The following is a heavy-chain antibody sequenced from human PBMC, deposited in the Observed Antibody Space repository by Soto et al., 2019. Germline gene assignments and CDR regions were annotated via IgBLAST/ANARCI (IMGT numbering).Heavy chain of an antibody. D-gene: IGHD3-3*01. CDR2: IIPIFGTA. Sequence: ASVKVSCKASGYTFTSYDINWVRQATGQGLEWMGGIIPIFGTANYAQKFQGRVTITADESTSTAYMELSSLRSEDTAVYYCCIKIFGVHQSYFDYWGQGTLVTVSS. CDR1: GYTFTSYD. CDR3: CIKIFGVHQSYFDY. V-gene: IGHV1-69*13. J-gene: IGHJ4*02.